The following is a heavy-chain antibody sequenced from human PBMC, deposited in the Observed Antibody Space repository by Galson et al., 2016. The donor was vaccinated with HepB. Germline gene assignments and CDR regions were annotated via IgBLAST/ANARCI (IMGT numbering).Heavy chain of an antibody. CDR2: INAGTGNT. D-gene: IGHD2/OR15-2a*01. V-gene: IGHV1-3*01. CDR1: GYTFTNYV. Sequence: SVKVSCKASGYTFTNYVIHWVRQAPGQRLEWMGRINAGTGNTKYSQKFQDRVTISRDTSASTAYMGLSSLRSEDTAVYYCAREATVRVKYPPHPFLGNWFDPWGLGTLVTVSS. J-gene: IGHJ5*02. CDR3: AREATVRVKYPPHPFLGNWFDP.